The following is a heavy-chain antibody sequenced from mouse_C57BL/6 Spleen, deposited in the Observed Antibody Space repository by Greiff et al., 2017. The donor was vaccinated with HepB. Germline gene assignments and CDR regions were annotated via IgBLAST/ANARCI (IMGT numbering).Heavy chain of an antibody. V-gene: IGHV5-9*01. CDR1: GFTFSSYT. CDR2: ISGGGGNT. CDR3: ARQGGGYYGSSAFDY. D-gene: IGHD1-1*01. Sequence: EVMLVESGGGLVKPGGSLKLSCAASGFTFSSYTMSWVRQTPEKRLEWVATISGGGGNTYYPDSVKGRFTISRDNAKNTLYLQMSSLRSEDTALYYCARQGGGYYGSSAFDYWGKGTTVTVAS. J-gene: IGHJ2*01.